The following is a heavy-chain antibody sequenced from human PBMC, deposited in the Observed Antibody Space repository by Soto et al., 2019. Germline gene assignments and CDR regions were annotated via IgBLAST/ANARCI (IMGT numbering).Heavy chain of an antibody. V-gene: IGHV4-30-2*01. CDR1: GDSISRDGSS. Sequence: QVQLQESGSGLVKPSQTLVLTCTVSGDSISRDGSSWSWLRQPPGKVLEWIGYIYHSGATYYNPSLKSRVTTSVDKSKNEFSLSLASVTAADTAVYYCARVMSYYFDSWGHGTLVTVSS. CDR2: IYHSGAT. CDR3: ARVMSYYFDS. J-gene: IGHJ4*01.